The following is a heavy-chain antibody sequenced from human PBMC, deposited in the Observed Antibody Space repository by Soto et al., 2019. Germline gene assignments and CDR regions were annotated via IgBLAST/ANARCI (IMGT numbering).Heavy chain of an antibody. CDR3: ARAHDYYGSGSYYADDY. J-gene: IGHJ4*02. V-gene: IGHV1-8*01. D-gene: IGHD3-10*01. Sequence: GASVNVSCKASGYTFTSYDINWVRQATGQGLEWMGWMNPNSGNTGYAQKFQGRVTMTRNTSISTAYMELSSLRSEDTAVYYCARAHDYYGSGSYYADDYWGQGTLVTVSS. CDR1: GYTFTSYD. CDR2: MNPNSGNT.